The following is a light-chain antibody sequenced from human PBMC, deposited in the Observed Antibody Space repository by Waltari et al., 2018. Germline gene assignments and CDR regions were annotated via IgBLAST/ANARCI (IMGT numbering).Light chain of an antibody. V-gene: IGLV4-69*01. CDR3: QTGGHGTWV. J-gene: IGLJ3*02. CDR2: VNSDGSH. Sequence: QLVLTQSPSASASLGPSIKLTCTLSSGHSSNVIAWLQQQPETGPRFLMKVNSDGSHRKGDEIPDRFSGSSSGSERYLSISSLQSEDEADYFCQTGGHGTWVFGGGTKLTVL. CDR1: SGHSSNV.